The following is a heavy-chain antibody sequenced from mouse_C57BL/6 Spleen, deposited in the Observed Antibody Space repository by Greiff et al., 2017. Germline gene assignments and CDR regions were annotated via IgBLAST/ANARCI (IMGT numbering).Heavy chain of an antibody. D-gene: IGHD2-3*01. V-gene: IGHV1-82*01. CDR2: IYPGDGDT. CDR3: ARRYDGATGGNYFDY. Sequence: LQESGPELVKPGASVKISCKASGYAFSSSWMNWVKQRPGKGLEWIGRIYPGDGDTNYNGKFKGKATLTADKSSSTAYMQLRSLTSEDSAVYLCARRYDGATGGNYFDYWGQGTTLTVSS. J-gene: IGHJ2*01. CDR1: GYAFSSSW.